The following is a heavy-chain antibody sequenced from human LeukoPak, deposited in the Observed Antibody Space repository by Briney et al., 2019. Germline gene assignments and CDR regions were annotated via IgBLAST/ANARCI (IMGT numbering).Heavy chain of an antibody. J-gene: IGHJ6*02. V-gene: IGHV4-4*02. CDR3: ARSQQAPYYYGMDV. CDR2: IYYSGST. CDR1: GGSISSYNW. Sequence: SGTLSLTCVVSGGSISSYNWWSWVRQPPGKGLEWIGSIYYSGSTYYNPSLKSRVTISVGTSKNQLSLKLSSVTAADTAVYYCARSQQAPYYYGMDVWGQGTTVTVSS. D-gene: IGHD2-2*01.